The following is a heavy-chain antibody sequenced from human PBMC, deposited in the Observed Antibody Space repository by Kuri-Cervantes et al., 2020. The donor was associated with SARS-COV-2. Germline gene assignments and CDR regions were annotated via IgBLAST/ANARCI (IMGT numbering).Heavy chain of an antibody. CDR1: GFTFSSYG. Sequence: GGSLRLSCAASGFTFSSYGMHWVRQAPGKGLEWVAAIWYGGSNKYYADSVKGRFTISRDNSKNTLYLQMNSLRAEDTAVYYCARDRGYGSGSYSDYWGQGTLVTVSS. CDR3: ARDRGYGSGSYSDY. D-gene: IGHD3-10*01. J-gene: IGHJ4*02. V-gene: IGHV3-33*08. CDR2: IWYGGSNK.